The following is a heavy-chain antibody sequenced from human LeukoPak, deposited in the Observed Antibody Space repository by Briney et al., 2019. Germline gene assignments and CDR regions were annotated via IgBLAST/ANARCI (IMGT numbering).Heavy chain of an antibody. CDR2: MNPNSGNT. CDR1: GYTFTSYD. V-gene: IGHV1-8*01. J-gene: IGHJ3*02. Sequence: ASVKVSCKASGYTFTSYDINWVRQATGQGLEWMGWMNPNSGNTGYAQKFQGRVTMTRNTSISTAYMELSSLRSEDTAVYYCARDQDIVVVPAAPGAFDIWGQGTMVTVSS. CDR3: ARDQDIVVVPAAPGAFDI. D-gene: IGHD2-2*01.